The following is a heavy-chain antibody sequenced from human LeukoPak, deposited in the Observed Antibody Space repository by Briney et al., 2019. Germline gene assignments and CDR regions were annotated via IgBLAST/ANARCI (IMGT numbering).Heavy chain of an antibody. V-gene: IGHV1-46*01. CDR2: INTSGGST. D-gene: IGHD5-18*01. Sequence: ASVKVSCKASGYTFTNYYMHWVRQAPGQGLKWMGIINTSGGSTSYAQKFQGRITMTRDTSTSTVYMELSSLRSEDTAVYYCARDYSHGVGSDYWGQGTLVTVSS. CDR1: GYTFTNYY. CDR3: ARDYSHGVGSDY. J-gene: IGHJ4*02.